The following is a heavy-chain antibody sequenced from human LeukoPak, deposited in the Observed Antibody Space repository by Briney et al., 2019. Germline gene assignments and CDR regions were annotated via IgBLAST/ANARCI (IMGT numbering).Heavy chain of an antibody. CDR3: ARHDSSSWYEVDDAFDI. J-gene: IGHJ3*02. CDR1: GGSISSSNW. Sequence: ASGTLSLTCAVSGGSISSSNWWSWVRQPPGKGLEWIGEIYHSGSTNYNPSLKSRVTISVDTSKNQFSLKLSSVTAADTAVYYCARHDSSSWYEVDDAFDIWGQGTMVTVSS. V-gene: IGHV4-4*02. D-gene: IGHD6-13*01. CDR2: IYHSGST.